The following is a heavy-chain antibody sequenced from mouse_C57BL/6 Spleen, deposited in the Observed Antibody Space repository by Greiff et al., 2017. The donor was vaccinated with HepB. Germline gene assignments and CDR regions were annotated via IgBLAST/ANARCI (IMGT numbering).Heavy chain of an antibody. CDR3: AREGTTVVSHFDY. V-gene: IGHV1-52*01. CDR2: IDPSDSET. J-gene: IGHJ2*01. D-gene: IGHD1-1*01. CDR1: GYTFTSYW. Sequence: QVQLQHPGAELVRPGSSVKLSCKASGYTFTSYWMHWVKQRPIQGLEWIGNIDPSDSETHYNQKFKDKATLTVDKSSSTAYMQLSSLTSEDSAVYYCAREGTTVVSHFDYWGQGTTLTVSS.